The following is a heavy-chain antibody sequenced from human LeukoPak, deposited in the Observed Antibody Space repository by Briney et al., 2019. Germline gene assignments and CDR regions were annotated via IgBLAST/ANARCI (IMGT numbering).Heavy chain of an antibody. Sequence: TASETLSLTCTVSGGSITRSIAYNWGWIRQPPGKGLEWIATIHSRGTTYYNPSLESRVTISVDTSRNQFSLKLSSVTAADTAVYYCAREYHVLGGIDYWGQGTLVTVSS. J-gene: IGHJ4*02. CDR3: AREYHVLGGIDY. D-gene: IGHD3-10*02. CDR1: GGSITRSIAYN. CDR2: IHSRGTT. V-gene: IGHV4-39*07.